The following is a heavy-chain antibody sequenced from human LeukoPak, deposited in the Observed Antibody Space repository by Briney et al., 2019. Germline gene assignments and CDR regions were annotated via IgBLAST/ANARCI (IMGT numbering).Heavy chain of an antibody. CDR2: MNPSGST. J-gene: IGHJ6*03. Sequence: SETLALTCAVYGGSFSDYYWTWIRQPPGKGLEGIGEMNPSGSTNYNPSLKSRVTISVDTSKNQLSLKLSSVTAADTALYYCARGRQDVTMIVVVMTAVSYYLDVWGKGTTVTVS. V-gene: IGHV4-34*01. CDR1: GGSFSDYY. CDR3: ARGRQDVTMIVVVMTAVSYYLDV. D-gene: IGHD3-22*01.